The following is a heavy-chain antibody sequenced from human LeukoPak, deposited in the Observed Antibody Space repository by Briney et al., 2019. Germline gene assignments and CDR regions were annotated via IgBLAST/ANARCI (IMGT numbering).Heavy chain of an antibody. Sequence: GGSLRLSCVASGFTFSSYNMNWVRQAPGKGLEWVSSISSSSNYIYYADSVKGRFTISRDNAKNSLDLQMNSPRAEDTAVYYCASLSVVQFYFDYWGQGTLVTVSS. CDR2: ISSSSNYI. V-gene: IGHV3-21*01. CDR3: ASLSVVQFYFDY. D-gene: IGHD4-23*01. J-gene: IGHJ4*02. CDR1: GFTFSSYN.